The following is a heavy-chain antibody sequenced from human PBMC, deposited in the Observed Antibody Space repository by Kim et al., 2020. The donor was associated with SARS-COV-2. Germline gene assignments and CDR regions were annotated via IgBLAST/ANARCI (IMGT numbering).Heavy chain of an antibody. CDR2: ISAQTGDA. D-gene: IGHD1-1*01. V-gene: IGHV1-18*01. CDR3: ARGYNYED. Sequence: ASVKVSCKTSGYTFTDYRISWVRQAPGQGLEWVGWISAQTGDADYAPKLQGRVTMTTDTSTTTAYLKLSSLRSDDSAVYYCARGYNYEDWGQGTLVTVSS. CDR1: GYTFTDYR. J-gene: IGHJ4*02.